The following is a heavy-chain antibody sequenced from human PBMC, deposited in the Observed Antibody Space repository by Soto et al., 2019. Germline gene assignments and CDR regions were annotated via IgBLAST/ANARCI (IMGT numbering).Heavy chain of an antibody. CDR2: ISYSDGS. CDR1: GGSISSRGSMSGRSFY. CDR3: ASHRTFWPFDY. Sequence: QLQLQESGPGLVKPSETLSLTCTVSGGSISSRGSMSGRSFYWGWMRQPPGKGLEWIASISYSDGSFYNSSLKSRLTISVETSKNPFSLSLRAVTAADTAVSYCASHRTFWPFDYWGQGTVVTVSS. J-gene: IGHJ4*02. V-gene: IGHV4-39*01. D-gene: IGHD2-8*01.